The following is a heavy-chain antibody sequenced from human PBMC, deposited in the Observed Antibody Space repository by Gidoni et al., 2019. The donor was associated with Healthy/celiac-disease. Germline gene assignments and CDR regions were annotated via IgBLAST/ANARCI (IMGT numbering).Heavy chain of an antibody. CDR3: ARDFIVISSSSWYSEFDY. D-gene: IGHD6-13*01. V-gene: IGHV3-33*01. CDR2: IWYAGSNK. CDR1: SSYG. Sequence: SSYGMHWVRQAPGKGLEWVAVIWYAGSNKYYADSVKGRFTISRDNSKNTLYLQMNSLRAEDTAVYYCARDFIVISSSSWYSEFDYWGQGTLVTVSS. J-gene: IGHJ4*02.